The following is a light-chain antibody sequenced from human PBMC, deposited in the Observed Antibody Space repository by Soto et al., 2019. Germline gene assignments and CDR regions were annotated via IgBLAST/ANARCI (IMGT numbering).Light chain of an antibody. CDR1: QSVSSSY. CDR2: GAS. CDR3: QQYNSYWT. Sequence: EIVLTQSPGTLSLSPAARATLSCRASQSVSSSYLSWYQQKPGQAPRLLIYGASSRATGIPDRCSGSGSGTDFTLTISILQPDDFATYYCQQYNSYWTFGQGTKVDIK. V-gene: IGKV3-20*01. J-gene: IGKJ1*01.